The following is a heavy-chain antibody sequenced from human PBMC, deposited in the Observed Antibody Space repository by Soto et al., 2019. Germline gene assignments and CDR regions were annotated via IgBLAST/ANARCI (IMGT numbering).Heavy chain of an antibody. CDR3: AHRGYCSGGSCELENWFDP. V-gene: IGHV2-5*01. D-gene: IGHD2-15*01. CDR2: IYWNDDK. CDR1: GFSLSTSGVG. J-gene: IGHJ5*02. Sequence: SGPTLVNPTQTLTLTCTFSGFSLSTSGVGVGWIRQPPGKALEWLALIYWNDDKRYSPSLKSRLTITKDTSKNQVVLTMTNMDPVDTATYYCAHRGYCSGGSCELENWFDPWGQGTLVTVSS.